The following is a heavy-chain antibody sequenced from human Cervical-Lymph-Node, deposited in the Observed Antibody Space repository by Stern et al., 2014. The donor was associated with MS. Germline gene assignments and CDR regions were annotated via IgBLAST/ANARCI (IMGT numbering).Heavy chain of an antibody. CDR3: VGGPYAMSSWFDH. J-gene: IGHJ5*02. Sequence: QVQLVQSGGGVVQPGRSLRLSCAASRFTFSIYAMHWVRQAPGKGLEWMAVISDDGNTKFYADSVKCRITISRVNSKDKLYLNLNNLTSEDTAVYYCVGGPYAMSSWFDHWGQGTLVTVSS. D-gene: IGHD2-2*01. CDR2: ISDDGNTK. V-gene: IGHV3-30-3*01. CDR1: RFTFSIYA.